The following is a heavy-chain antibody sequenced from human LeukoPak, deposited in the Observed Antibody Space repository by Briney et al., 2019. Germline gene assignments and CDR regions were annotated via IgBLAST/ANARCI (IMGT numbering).Heavy chain of an antibody. CDR1: GGSISSSSYY. V-gene: IGHV4-39*01. CDR3: ARQTMVRGAHMRFDP. D-gene: IGHD3-10*01. Sequence: PSETLSLTCSVSGGSISSSSYYWGWIRQPPGQGLAWIGSIYYSGSTYYNPSLKSRVTISVDTSKNQFSLKLSSVTAADTAVHYCARQTMVRGAHMRFDPWGQGTLVTVSS. J-gene: IGHJ5*02. CDR2: IYYSGST.